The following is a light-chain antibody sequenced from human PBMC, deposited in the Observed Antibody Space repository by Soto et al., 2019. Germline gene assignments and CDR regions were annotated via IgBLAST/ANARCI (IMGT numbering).Light chain of an antibody. V-gene: IGLV1-44*01. CDR1: SSNIGSNT. CDR3: AAWDDSLNGFYV. CDR2: SNN. J-gene: IGLJ1*01. Sequence: QSVLPKPPSASGIPGQRVTISCSGSSSNIGSNTVNWYQQLPGTAPKLLIYSNNQRPSGVPDRFSGSKSGTSASLAISGLQSEDEADYYCAAWDDSLNGFYVFGTGTKVTVL.